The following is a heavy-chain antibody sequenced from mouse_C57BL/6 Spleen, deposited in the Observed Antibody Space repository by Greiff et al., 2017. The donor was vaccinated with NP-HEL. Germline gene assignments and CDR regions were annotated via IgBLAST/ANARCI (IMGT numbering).Heavy chain of an antibody. Sequence: EVKVVESGGGLVQPKGSLKLSCAASGFSFNTYAMNWVRQAPGKGLEWVARIRSKSNNYATYYADSVKDRFTISRDDSESMLYLQMNNLKTEDTAMYYCVRHASGTGFDYWGQGTTLTVSS. CDR1: GFSFNTYA. V-gene: IGHV10-1*01. J-gene: IGHJ2*01. CDR2: IRSKSNNYAT. D-gene: IGHD4-1*01. CDR3: VRHASGTGFDY.